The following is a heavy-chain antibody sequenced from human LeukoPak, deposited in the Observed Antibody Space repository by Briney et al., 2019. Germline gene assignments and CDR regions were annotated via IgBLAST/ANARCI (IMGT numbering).Heavy chain of an antibody. CDR1: GFTFSNYW. Sequence: GESLRLSCAASGFTFSNYWMTWVRQAPGKGLEWVANIKDDGREKNYVDSVKGRFTISRDNARNSVYLQMNSLRAEDTAVYYCAKDRAYSFDYWGQGTLVTVSS. J-gene: IGHJ4*02. CDR2: IKDDGREK. V-gene: IGHV3-7*03. CDR3: AKDRAYSFDY. D-gene: IGHD2-21*01.